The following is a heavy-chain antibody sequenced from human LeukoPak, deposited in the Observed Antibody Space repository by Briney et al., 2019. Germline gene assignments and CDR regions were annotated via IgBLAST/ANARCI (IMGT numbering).Heavy chain of an antibody. CDR2: INPNSGGT. D-gene: IGHD3-9*01. V-gene: IGHV1-2*04. J-gene: IGHJ3*02. CDR3: AREAELRYFDWLPGDAFDI. CDR1: GYTFTGYY. Sequence: GASVKVSCKASGYTFTGYYMHWVRQAHGQGLEWMGWINPNSGGTNYAQKFQGWVTMTRDTSISTAYMELSRLRSDDTAVYYCAREAELRYFDWLPGDAFDIWGQGTMVTVSS.